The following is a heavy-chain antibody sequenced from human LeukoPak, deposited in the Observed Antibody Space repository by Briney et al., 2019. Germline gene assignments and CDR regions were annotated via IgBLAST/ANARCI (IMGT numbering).Heavy chain of an antibody. Sequence: SETLSLTCTVFGGSISSYYWSWIRQPPGKGLEWIGYIYYSGSTNYNPSLKSRVTISVDTSKNQFSLKLSSVTAADTAVYYCARGGREDGGYYYGMDVWGQGTTVTVSS. CDR3: ARGGREDGGYYYGMDV. V-gene: IGHV4-59*01. CDR2: IYYSGST. J-gene: IGHJ6*02. CDR1: GGSISSYY. D-gene: IGHD1-26*01.